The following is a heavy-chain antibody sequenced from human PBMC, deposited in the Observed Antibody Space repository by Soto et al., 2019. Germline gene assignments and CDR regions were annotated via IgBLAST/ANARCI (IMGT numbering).Heavy chain of an antibody. CDR2: ISGSGGSS. CDR3: AKVTKRAAAGRYEYYKYGMDV. V-gene: IGHV3-23*01. Sequence: PGGSLRLSCAAAGFACSTYAMTWVRQAPGKGLEWVSVISGSGGSSYYAASVKGRFTISRDNSKNTLFLQMNGLRAEDTAVYYCAKVTKRAAAGRYEYYKYGMDVWGQGTTVTVSS. D-gene: IGHD6-13*01. J-gene: IGHJ6*02. CDR1: GFACSTYA.